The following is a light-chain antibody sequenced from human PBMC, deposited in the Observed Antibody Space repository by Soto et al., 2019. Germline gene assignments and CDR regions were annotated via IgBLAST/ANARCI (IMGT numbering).Light chain of an antibody. CDR3: QHYGSSPPIT. Sequence: EIVLTQSPGTLSLSPGERATLSCRASQSVAFTSLAWYQQKPGQAPRLLIYGASNRATGIPDRFSGSGSGTDFTLTISRLEPEDFAVYYCQHYGSSPPITFGQGTRPDIK. CDR1: QSVAFTS. CDR2: GAS. J-gene: IGKJ5*01. V-gene: IGKV3-20*01.